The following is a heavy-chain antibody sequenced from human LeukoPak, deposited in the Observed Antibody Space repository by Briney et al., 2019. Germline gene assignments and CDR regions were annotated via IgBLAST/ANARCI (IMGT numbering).Heavy chain of an antibody. CDR2: ISGSGGST. CDR3: AKKASYSNNWYEFDY. CDR1: GFTFSSYA. J-gene: IGHJ4*02. D-gene: IGHD1-20*01. Sequence: GGSLRLSCAASGFTFSSYAMSWVRQAPGKGLGWVSAISGSGGSTYHADSVKGRFSISRDNSRNTLYLQMNSLRAEDTAVYYCAKKASYSNNWYEFDYWGQGALVTVSS. V-gene: IGHV3-23*01.